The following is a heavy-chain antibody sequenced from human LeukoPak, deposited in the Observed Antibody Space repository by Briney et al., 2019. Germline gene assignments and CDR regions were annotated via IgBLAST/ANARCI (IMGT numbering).Heavy chain of an antibody. CDR3: ARHLLGPRVVDY. D-gene: IGHD1-26*01. CDR2: IYYSGST. Sequence: PSETLSLTCTVSGGSISSSIYYWGWIRQPPGKGLEWIGSIYYSGSTYYNPSLKSRVTISVDTSKNQFSLKLSSVTAADTAVYYCARHLLGPRVVDYWGQGTLVTVSS. CDR1: GGSISSSIYY. J-gene: IGHJ4*02. V-gene: IGHV4-39*01.